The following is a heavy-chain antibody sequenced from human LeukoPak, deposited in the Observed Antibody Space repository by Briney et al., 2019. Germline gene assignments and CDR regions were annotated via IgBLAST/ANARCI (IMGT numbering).Heavy chain of an antibody. Sequence: GGSLRLSCAASGFTFSSYAMHWVRQAPGKGLEWVAVISYDGSNKYYADSVKGRFTISRDNSKNTLYLQMNSLRAEDTAVYYCARDQVGALFDYSGQGTLVTVSS. V-gene: IGHV3-30-3*01. CDR3: ARDQVGALFDY. CDR1: GFTFSSYA. CDR2: ISYDGSNK. J-gene: IGHJ4*02. D-gene: IGHD3-10*01.